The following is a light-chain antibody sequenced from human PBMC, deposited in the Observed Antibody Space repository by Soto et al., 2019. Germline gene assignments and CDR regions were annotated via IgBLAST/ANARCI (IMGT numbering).Light chain of an antibody. CDR1: ETGATN. CDR3: QQYFEWPPMT. V-gene: IGKV3-15*01. J-gene: IGKJ1*01. Sequence: EVVITHSPSTLSVSPGERTTLACMASETGATNQAWYQQKPRQAPSLLNSVASTRPAGSSDRFRGSGSGTEFTLTIRSLRCEDSAIYYCQQYFEWPPMTFGQGTKVDIK. CDR2: VAS.